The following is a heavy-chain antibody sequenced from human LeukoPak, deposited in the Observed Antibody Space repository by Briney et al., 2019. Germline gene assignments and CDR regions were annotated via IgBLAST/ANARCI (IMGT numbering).Heavy chain of an antibody. Sequence: SETLPLTCTVSGGSISSGDYYWSWIRQPPGKGLEWIGYIYYTGSTNYNPSLKSRVTISLDTSKSQFSLRLSFVTAADTAVYYCARGGSNIWYNSFDPWGQGTLVTVSS. CDR1: GGSISSGDYY. D-gene: IGHD6-13*01. CDR3: ARGGSNIWYNSFDP. V-gene: IGHV4-61*08. CDR2: IYYTGST. J-gene: IGHJ5*02.